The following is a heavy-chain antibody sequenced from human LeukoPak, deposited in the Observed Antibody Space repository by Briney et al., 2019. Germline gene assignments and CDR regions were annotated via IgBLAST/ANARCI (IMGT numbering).Heavy chain of an antibody. J-gene: IGHJ3*02. D-gene: IGHD2-2*01. Sequence: GASVKVSCKASGYTFPGYYMHWLRQALGQGLDWMGWINPNSGGTNYAQKFQGRVTMTRDTSISTAYMELSRLRSDDTAVYYCARAPSSTSCPNIWGQGTMVTVSS. CDR1: GYTFPGYY. CDR2: INPNSGGT. V-gene: IGHV1-2*02. CDR3: ARAPSSTSCPNI.